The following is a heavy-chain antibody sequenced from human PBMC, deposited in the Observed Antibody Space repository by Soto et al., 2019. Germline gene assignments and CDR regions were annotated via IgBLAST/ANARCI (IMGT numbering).Heavy chain of an antibody. CDR2: IYYSGST. Sequence: SETLSLTCTVSGGSISSYYWSWIRQPPGKGLEWIGYIYYSGSTNYNPSLKSRVTISVDTSKNQFSLKLSSVTAADTAVYYCARGSRDDILTGYSFRYWGQGTLVTVSS. CDR3: ARGSRDDILTGYSFRY. CDR1: GGSISSYY. J-gene: IGHJ4*02. D-gene: IGHD3-9*01. V-gene: IGHV4-59*01.